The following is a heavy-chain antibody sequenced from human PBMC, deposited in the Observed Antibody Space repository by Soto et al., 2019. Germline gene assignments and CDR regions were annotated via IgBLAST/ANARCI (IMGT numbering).Heavy chain of an antibody. CDR1: GFTFSSYA. J-gene: IGHJ3*02. CDR2: ISGSGGST. D-gene: IGHD2-15*01. V-gene: IGHV3-23*01. Sequence: GESLSLSCAASGFTFSSYAMSWVRQAPGKGLEWVSGISGSGGSTYYADFVKGRFTISRDKSKNALYLQMNSLRAEDTAVYYCAMDIGVVVAARDAFDIWGQGTMVTVSS. CDR3: AMDIGVVVAARDAFDI.